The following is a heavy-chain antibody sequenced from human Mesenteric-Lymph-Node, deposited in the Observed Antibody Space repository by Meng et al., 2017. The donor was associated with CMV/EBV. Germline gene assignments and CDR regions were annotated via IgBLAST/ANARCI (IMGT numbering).Heavy chain of an antibody. CDR3: AKHLEAAALPEVFDY. CDR1: GFTVNRNY. V-gene: IGHV3-23*01. CDR2: ISGSGGST. J-gene: IGHJ4*02. D-gene: IGHD6-13*01. Sequence: GGSLRLSCAASGFTVNRNYMTWVRQAPGKGLEWVSAISGSGGSTYYVDSVKGRFTISRDNSKNTLYLQMNSLRAEDTALYYCAKHLEAAALPEVFDYWGQGVLVTVSS.